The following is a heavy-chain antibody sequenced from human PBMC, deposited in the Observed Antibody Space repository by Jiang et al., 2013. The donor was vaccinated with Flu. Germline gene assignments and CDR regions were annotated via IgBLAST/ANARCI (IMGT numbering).Heavy chain of an antibody. CDR2: IYPGDSDT. J-gene: IGHJ3*02. D-gene: IGHD3-22*01. Sequence: CGAEVKKPGESLKISCKGSGYSFTSYWIGWVRQMPGKGLEWMGIIYPGDSDTRYSPSFQGQVTISADKSISTAYLQWSSLKASDTAMYYCARPAYYDSSGYYEGWAFDIWGQGTMVTVSS. CDR3: ARPAYYDSSGYYEGWAFDI. CDR1: GYSFTSYW. V-gene: IGHV5-51*01.